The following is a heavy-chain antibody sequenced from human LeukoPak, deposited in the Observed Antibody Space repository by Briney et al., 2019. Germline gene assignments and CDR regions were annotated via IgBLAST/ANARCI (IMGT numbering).Heavy chain of an antibody. CDR3: ARVDWGDYYCYYYMDV. J-gene: IGHJ6*03. D-gene: IGHD3-10*01. V-gene: IGHV4-34*01. Sequence: PSETLSLTCAVYGGSFSGYYWSWIRQPPGKGLEWIGEINHSGSTNYNPSLKSRVTISVDTSKNQFSLKLSSVTAADTAVYYCARVDWGDYYCYYYMDVWGKGTTVTISS. CDR2: INHSGST. CDR1: GGSFSGYY.